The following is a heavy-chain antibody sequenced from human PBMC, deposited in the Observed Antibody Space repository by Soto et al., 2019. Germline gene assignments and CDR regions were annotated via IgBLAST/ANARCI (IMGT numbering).Heavy chain of an antibody. CDR2: MKPNSGNT. J-gene: IGHJ4*03. CDR3: ARGGSLWGSSFGY. CDR1: GYTFTSCD. Sequence: VASVKLSCKASGYTFTSCDINWGRQATGQGLEWMGWMKPNSGNTGYAQQLQGRVTMTRNTSIRTAYMELSSLRSEDTAVYYCARGGSLWGSSFGYWGQGTTVTVSS. V-gene: IGHV1-8*01. D-gene: IGHD3-10*01.